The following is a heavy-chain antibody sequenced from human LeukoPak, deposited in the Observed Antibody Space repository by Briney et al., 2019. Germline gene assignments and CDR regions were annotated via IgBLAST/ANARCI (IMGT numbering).Heavy chain of an antibody. V-gene: IGHV3-30*02. J-gene: IGHJ4*02. CDR1: GFTFSSYG. CDR3: AKDSSGWYIDY. Sequence: GGSLRLSCAASGFTFSSYGMHWVRQAPGKGLEWVAFIRYEGTNKYYANSVKGRFTISRDNSKNTLYLQMNSLRTEDTAVYYCAKDSSGWYIDYWGQGTLVTVSS. D-gene: IGHD6-19*01. CDR2: IRYEGTNK.